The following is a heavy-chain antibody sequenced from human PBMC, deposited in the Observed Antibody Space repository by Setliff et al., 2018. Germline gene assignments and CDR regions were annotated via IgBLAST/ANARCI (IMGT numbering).Heavy chain of an antibody. V-gene: IGHV3-30*01. CDR3: ARLALTGYDSSGYYYALEYYYYMDV. CDR2: ISYDGSNQ. Sequence: GGSLRLSCAASGFTFGSHAMHWVRQAPGKGLEWVAVISYDGSNQYYADSVKGRFTVSRDNSKNTLSLQMYSLRTEDTALYYCARLALTGYDSSGYYYALEYYYYMDVWGKGTTVTVSS. D-gene: IGHD3-22*01. CDR1: GFTFGSHA. J-gene: IGHJ6*03.